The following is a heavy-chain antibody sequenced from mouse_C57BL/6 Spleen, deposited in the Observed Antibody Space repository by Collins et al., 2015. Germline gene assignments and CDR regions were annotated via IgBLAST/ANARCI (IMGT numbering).Heavy chain of an antibody. V-gene: IGHV3-2*02. J-gene: IGHJ3*01. CDR2: ISYSGST. CDR3: ARWFAY. CDR1: GYSITSDYA. Sequence: LSLTRTVTGYSITSDYAWNWIRQFPGNKLEWMGYISYSGSTSYNPSLKSRISITRDTSKNQFFLQLNSVTTEDTATYYCARWFAYWGQGTLVTVSA.